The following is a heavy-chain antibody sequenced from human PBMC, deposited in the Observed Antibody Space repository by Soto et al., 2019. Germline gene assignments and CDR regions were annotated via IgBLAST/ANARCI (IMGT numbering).Heavy chain of an antibody. Sequence: QLQLQESGPGLVKPSETLSLTCTVSGGSISSSSYYWGWIRQPPGKGLEWIGSIYYSGSTYYNPSLKSRVTISVDTSKNQFSLKLSSVTAADTAVYYCSRESIAARPFDYWVKGTLVTVSS. CDR3: SRESIAARPFDY. V-gene: IGHV4-39*02. D-gene: IGHD6-6*01. CDR2: IYYSGST. J-gene: IGHJ4*02. CDR1: GGSISSSSYY.